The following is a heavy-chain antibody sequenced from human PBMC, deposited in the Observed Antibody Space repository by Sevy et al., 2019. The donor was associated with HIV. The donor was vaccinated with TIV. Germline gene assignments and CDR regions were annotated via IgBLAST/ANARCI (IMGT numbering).Heavy chain of an antibody. J-gene: IGHJ6*02. V-gene: IGHV1-69*13. D-gene: IGHD3-3*01. CDR3: AKETYYDSWSGYQKVETYYYYGMDV. CDR1: GGTFSSYA. Sequence: ASVKVSCKASGGTFSSYAISWVRQAPGQGLEWMGGIIPIFGTANYAQKFQGRVTITADESTSTAYMELSSLRSEDTAVYYCAKETYYDSWSGYQKVETYYYYGMDVWGQGTTVTVSS. CDR2: IIPIFGTA.